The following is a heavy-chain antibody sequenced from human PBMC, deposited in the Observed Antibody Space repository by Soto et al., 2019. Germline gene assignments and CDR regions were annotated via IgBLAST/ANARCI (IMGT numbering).Heavy chain of an antibody. CDR3: LNQKDDYASVPHSRGS. D-gene: IGHD3-16*01. J-gene: IGHJ5*01. V-gene: IGHV2-5*02. CDR1: AFSLKSTGVG. CDR2: IYWDDDK. Sequence: SGPTIGSPTQTLTLTSPVAAFSLKSTGVGVGWIRQPPGKALEWLALIYWDDDKRYSPSLKSRLAITKDTSKNQVVLKMSNMDPVDTAIYYCLNQKDDYASVPHSRGSWG.